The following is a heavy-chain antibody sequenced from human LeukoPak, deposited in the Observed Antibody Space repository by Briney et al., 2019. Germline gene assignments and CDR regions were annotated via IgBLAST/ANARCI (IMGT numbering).Heavy chain of an antibody. J-gene: IGHJ6*03. CDR1: GYTFTSYD. Sequence: GASVKVSCKASGYTFTSYDINWVRQATGQGLEWMGWMNPNSGNTGYAQKFQGRVTITRNTSMSTAYMELSSLRSEDTAVYYCAREFTMVRGHGRDYYYYYMDVWGKGTTVTVSS. CDR3: AREFTMVRGHGRDYYYYYMDV. CDR2: MNPNSGNT. D-gene: IGHD3-10*01. V-gene: IGHV1-8*03.